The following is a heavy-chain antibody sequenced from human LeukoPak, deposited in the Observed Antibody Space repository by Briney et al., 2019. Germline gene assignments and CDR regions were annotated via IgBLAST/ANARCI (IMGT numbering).Heavy chain of an antibody. J-gene: IGHJ4*02. CDR3: ARDLGGYGGSTGY. CDR1: GFTFSSYS. D-gene: IGHD5-12*01. Sequence: GGSLRLSCAASGFTFSSYSMNWVRQAPGKGLEWVSSISSSSNIIYYADSVKGRFTISRDNAKNSLYLQMNSLRAEDTAVYYCARDLGGYGGSTGYWGQGTLVTVSS. CDR2: ISSSSNII. V-gene: IGHV3-21*01.